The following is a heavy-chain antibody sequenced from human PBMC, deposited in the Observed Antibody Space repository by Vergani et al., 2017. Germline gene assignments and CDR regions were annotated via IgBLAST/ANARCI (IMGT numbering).Heavy chain of an antibody. Sequence: QVQLQESGPGLVKPPGTLSLTCAVSGGSISSSNWWSWVRQPPGKGLEWIGEIYHSGSTNYNPSLKSRVTISVDKSKNQFSLKLSSVTAADTAVYYCARQRDYDFWSGPTWFDPWGQGTLVTVSS. D-gene: IGHD3-3*01. V-gene: IGHV4-4*03. J-gene: IGHJ5*02. CDR1: GGSISSSNW. CDR3: ARQRDYDFWSGPTWFDP. CDR2: IYHSGST.